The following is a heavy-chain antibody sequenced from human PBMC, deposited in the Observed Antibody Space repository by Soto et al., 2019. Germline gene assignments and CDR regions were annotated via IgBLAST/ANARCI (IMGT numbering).Heavy chain of an antibody. CDR1: GYTFTYCY. Sequence: ASVKVSCKSSGYTFTYCYMHWVRQAPGQGFEWMGRISPKSGGANYAQKFQGRVTMTWDTSLNTAYMELSSLITEDTAVYYCARPPGYISDWYYFDLWGQGTQVTVSS. CDR2: ISPKSGGA. CDR3: ARPPGYISDWYYFDL. D-gene: IGHD3-9*01. J-gene: IGHJ4*02. V-gene: IGHV1-2*02.